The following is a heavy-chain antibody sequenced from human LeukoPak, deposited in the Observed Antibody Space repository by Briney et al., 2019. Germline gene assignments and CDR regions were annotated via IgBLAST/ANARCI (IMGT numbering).Heavy chain of an antibody. CDR2: IYYSGST. CDR1: GGSISGYY. D-gene: IGHD2-15*01. V-gene: IGHV4-31*03. CDR3: ARVHGIEDWFDP. Sequence: PSETLSLTCTVSGGSISGYYWSWIRQHPGKGLEWIGYIYYSGSTYYNPSLKSRVTISVDTSKNQFSLKLSSVTAADTAVYYCARVHGIEDWFDPWGQGTLVTVSS. J-gene: IGHJ5*02.